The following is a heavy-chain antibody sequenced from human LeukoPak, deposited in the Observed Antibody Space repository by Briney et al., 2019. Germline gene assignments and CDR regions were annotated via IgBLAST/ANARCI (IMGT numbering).Heavy chain of an antibody. CDR2: ISAYNGNT. J-gene: IGHJ3*02. V-gene: IGHV1-18*01. CDR3: ASGPTVADDAFDI. D-gene: IGHD6-19*01. CDR1: GYTFTIYG. Sequence: GASVKVPCKASGYTFTIYGISWVRQAPGQGLEWMGWISAYNGNTNYAQKLQGRVTMTTDTSTSTAYMELRSLRSDDTAVHYCASGPTVADDAFDIWGQGTMVTVSS.